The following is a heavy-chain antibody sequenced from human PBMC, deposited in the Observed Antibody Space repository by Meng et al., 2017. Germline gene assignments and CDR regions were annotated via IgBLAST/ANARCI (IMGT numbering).Heavy chain of an antibody. V-gene: IGHV1-2*06. CDR3: ARDEDISAAGKLFGDY. Sequence: VLVVQSGAEVKKPGASVKVSCKPSGYNFPNYYIHWVRRAPGQGLEWMGRINPKSGDTHYAQKFQARVTMTGDTSISTAYMELSGLRSDDTAMYYCARDEDISAAGKLFGDYWGQGTLVTVSS. J-gene: IGHJ4*02. D-gene: IGHD6-25*01. CDR1: GYNFPNYY. CDR2: INPKSGDT.